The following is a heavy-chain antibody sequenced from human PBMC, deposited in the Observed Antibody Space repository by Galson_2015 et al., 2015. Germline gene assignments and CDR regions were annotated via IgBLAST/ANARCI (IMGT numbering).Heavy chain of an antibody. Sequence: SLRLSCAASGFTFGSYGMHWVRQAPGKGLEWVAVIWYDGINKYYADSVKGRFTISRDNSKNTLYLQMNSLRAEDTAVYYCAKDLYCSSTSCPFYYYYYYMDVWGKGTTVTVSS. D-gene: IGHD2-2*01. CDR1: GFTFGSYG. CDR3: AKDLYCSSTSCPFYYYYYYMDV. V-gene: IGHV3-33*06. J-gene: IGHJ6*03. CDR2: IWYDGINK.